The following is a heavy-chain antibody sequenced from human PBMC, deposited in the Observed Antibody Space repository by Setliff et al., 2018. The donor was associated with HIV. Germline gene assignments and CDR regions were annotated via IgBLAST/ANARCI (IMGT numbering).Heavy chain of an antibody. CDR2: IRYDGSYR. CDR1: GFTFISYG. Sequence: PGGSLRLSCAVSGFTFISYGMYWVRQAPGKGLEWVAFIRYDGSYRYYVDSVKGRFTISRDNSKNTMFLQMNSLTSEDTAIYYCASAFTTNYFYFNYWGQGTLVTVSS. D-gene: IGHD3-3*02. J-gene: IGHJ4*02. V-gene: IGHV3-30*02. CDR3: ASAFTTNYFYFNY.